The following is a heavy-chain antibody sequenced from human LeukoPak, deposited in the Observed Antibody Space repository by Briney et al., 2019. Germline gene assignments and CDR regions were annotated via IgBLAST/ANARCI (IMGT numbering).Heavy chain of an antibody. V-gene: IGHV4-59*01. Sequence: SETLSLTCTVSGGSISSYYWSWIRQPPGKGLEWIGYIYYSGSTNYNPSLKSRVTISVDTSKNQFSLKLSSVTAADTAVYYCARTDSQWLGFDYWGQGTLVTVSS. CDR3: ARTDSQWLGFDY. CDR2: IYYSGST. D-gene: IGHD6-19*01. J-gene: IGHJ4*02. CDR1: GGSISSYY.